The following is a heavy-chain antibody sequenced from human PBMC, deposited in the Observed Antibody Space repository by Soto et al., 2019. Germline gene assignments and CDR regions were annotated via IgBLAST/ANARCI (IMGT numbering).Heavy chain of an antibody. J-gene: IGHJ4*02. V-gene: IGHV2-5*02. Sequence: SGPTLVNPTQTLTLTCTFSGFSLNTYGVGVGWIRQPPGRALEWLALIYWDDDKRYSPSLKSRLTITKDTSKNQVVLTMTNMDPVDTAVYYCAKTMGRVLLWFGERSPFDYWGQGTLVTVS. D-gene: IGHD3-10*01. CDR3: AKTMGRVLLWFGERSPFDY. CDR1: GFSLNTYGVG. CDR2: IYWDDDK.